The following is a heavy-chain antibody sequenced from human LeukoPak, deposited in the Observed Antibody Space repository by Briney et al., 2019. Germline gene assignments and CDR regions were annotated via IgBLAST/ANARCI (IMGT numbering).Heavy chain of an antibody. CDR1: GGSFSGYY. CDR2: INHSGST. CDR3: ARGGINARITMIVVAKPGTFDI. J-gene: IGHJ3*02. D-gene: IGHD3-22*01. Sequence: SETLSLTCAVYGGSFSGYYWSWIRQPPGKGLEWIGEINHSGSTNYNPSIKSRVTISVDTSKNQFSLKLSSVTAADTAVYYCARGGINARITMIVVAKPGTFDIWGQGTMVTVSS. V-gene: IGHV4-34*01.